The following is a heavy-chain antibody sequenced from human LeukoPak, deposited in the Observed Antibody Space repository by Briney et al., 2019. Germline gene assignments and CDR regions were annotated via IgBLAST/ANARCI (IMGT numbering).Heavy chain of an antibody. Sequence: SETLSLTCTVSGGSISSGSYYWSWIRQPAGKGLEWIGRIYASGSTNYNPSLKSRVTISVDTSKNQFSLKLSSVTAADTAVYYCARDSSHFGDAFDIWGQGTMVTVSS. V-gene: IGHV4-61*02. CDR3: ARDSSHFGDAFDI. D-gene: IGHD3-3*01. CDR2: IYASGST. J-gene: IGHJ3*02. CDR1: GGSISSGSYY.